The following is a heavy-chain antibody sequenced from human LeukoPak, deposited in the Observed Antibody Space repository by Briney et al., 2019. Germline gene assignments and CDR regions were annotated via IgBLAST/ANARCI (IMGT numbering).Heavy chain of an antibody. J-gene: IGHJ4*02. V-gene: IGHV3-30*18. CDR3: AKDRGSFFATGIDF. D-gene: IGHD1-26*01. CDR1: GFTVSSNY. Sequence: GGSLRLSCAASGFTVSSNYMSWVRQAPGKGLEWVAVISSDGSYKYYADSVKGRFTISRDNSKNTLYLQMNSLRAGDTALYYCAKDRGSFFATGIDFWGQGTLVTVSS. CDR2: ISSDGSYK.